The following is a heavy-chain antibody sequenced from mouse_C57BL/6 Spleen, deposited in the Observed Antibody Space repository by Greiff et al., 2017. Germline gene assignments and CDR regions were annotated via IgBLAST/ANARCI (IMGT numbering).Heavy chain of an antibody. V-gene: IGHV1-53*01. CDR2: INPSNGGT. CDR3: AREGYDEAPFAY. Sequence: QVQLQQPGTELVKPGASVKLSCKASGYTFTSYWMHWVKQRPGQGLEWIGNINPSNGGTNYNEKFKSKATLTVDKSSSTAYMQLRSLTSEDSAVYYCAREGYDEAPFAYWGQGTLVTVSA. CDR1: GYTFTSYW. D-gene: IGHD2-2*01. J-gene: IGHJ3*01.